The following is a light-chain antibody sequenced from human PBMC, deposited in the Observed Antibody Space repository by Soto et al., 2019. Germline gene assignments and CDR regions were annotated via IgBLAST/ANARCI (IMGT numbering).Light chain of an antibody. CDR3: QQTYSTPFT. CDR1: QSINKY. CDR2: GAS. V-gene: IGKV1-39*01. J-gene: IGKJ3*01. Sequence: DIQMTQSPSSLSASVVDRVTITCRASQSINKYINWYQQKPGKAPNLLINGASSLQSGVPSRFSGSGSGTDFTLTISNLQPEDFATYYCQQTYSTPFTFGPGTKVDIK.